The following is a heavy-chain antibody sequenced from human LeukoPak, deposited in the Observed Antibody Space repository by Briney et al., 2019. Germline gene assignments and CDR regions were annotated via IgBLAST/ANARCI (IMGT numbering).Heavy chain of an antibody. CDR2: INPDSGGT. J-gene: IGHJ4*02. V-gene: IGHV1-2*02. Sequence: WASLKVSCKASGYTFTGYYMHWVRQAPGQGLEWMGWINPDSGGTNYAQQLQGRVTMTRDTSISTAYMELSRLRSDDTAVYYCATSVTMVRGPKSSRSAFDHWGQGTLVTVSS. CDR1: GYTFTGYY. D-gene: IGHD3-10*01. CDR3: ATSVTMVRGPKSSRSAFDH.